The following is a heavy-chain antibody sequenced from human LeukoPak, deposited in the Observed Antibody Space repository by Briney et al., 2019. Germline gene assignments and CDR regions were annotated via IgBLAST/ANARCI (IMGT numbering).Heavy chain of an antibody. Sequence: PAETLSLTGTVSGGSITSDYRSWIRQPPGKGLEWIGEINDSGRTNYNPSLKSRVTISVDTSKNQFSLKLSSVTAADTAVYYCAIAAARYWYFDLWGRGTPVTVSS. CDR2: INDSGRT. CDR3: AIAAARYWYFDL. CDR1: GGSITSDY. J-gene: IGHJ2*01. V-gene: IGHV4-34*01. D-gene: IGHD6-6*01.